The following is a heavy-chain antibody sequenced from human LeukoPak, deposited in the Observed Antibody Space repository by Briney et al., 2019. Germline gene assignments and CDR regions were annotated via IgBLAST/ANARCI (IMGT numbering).Heavy chain of an antibody. V-gene: IGHV3-7*01. CDR3: TRNEN. CDR2: IKEDGSEK. J-gene: IGHJ4*02. Sequence: PGGSLRLSCAGSGFTFSTSWMSWVRQAPGKGPEWVANIKEDGSEKYYVDSVKGRFTISRDNAKNSLYLQMNSLRAEDTAVYYCTRNENWGQGTLVTVSS. CDR1: GFTFSTSW.